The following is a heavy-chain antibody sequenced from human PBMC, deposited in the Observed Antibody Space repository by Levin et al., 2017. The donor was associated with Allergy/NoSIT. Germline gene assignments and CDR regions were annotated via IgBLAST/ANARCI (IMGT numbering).Heavy chain of an antibody. CDR3: ARASVGFDY. CDR2: VSGDGGTT. V-gene: IGHV3-74*01. Sequence: GGSLRLSCAASGFTFSSHWMFWVRQAPGKGLVWVSSVSGDGGTTNYADSVKGRFTISRDNAKNTLYLQMNRLRAEDTAVYYCARASVGFDYWGQGTLVTVSS. CDR1: GFTFSSHW. J-gene: IGHJ4*02.